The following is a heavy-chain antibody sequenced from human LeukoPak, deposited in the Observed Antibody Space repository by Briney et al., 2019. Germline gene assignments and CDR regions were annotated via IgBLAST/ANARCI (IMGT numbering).Heavy chain of an antibody. CDR1: GFTFSTYA. V-gene: IGHV3-23*01. CDR2: ISGSGGTI. CDR3: AKAHDYDFWSAFDS. D-gene: IGHD3-3*01. Sequence: GGSLRLSCAASGFTFSTYAMNWVRQAPGKGLEWVSFISGSGGTIYYADSVKGRFTISRDNSENTLYLQMNSLRAGDAAAYYCAKAHDYDFWSAFDSWGQGTLFTVSS. J-gene: IGHJ4*02.